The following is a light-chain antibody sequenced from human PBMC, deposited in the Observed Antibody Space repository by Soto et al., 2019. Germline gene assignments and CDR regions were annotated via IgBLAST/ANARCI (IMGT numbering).Light chain of an antibody. V-gene: IGLV1-44*01. J-gene: IGLJ1*01. CDR1: SSNIGSNT. Sequence: QSVLTQPPSASGTPGQRVTISCSGSSSNIGSNTVNWYQQLPGTAPKLLIYSNNQRPSGVPDRFSGSKSGTSASLAISGLQSEYEADYYCAPFDYSLKGYVFGNGTKLTVL. CDR2: SNN. CDR3: APFDYSLKGYV.